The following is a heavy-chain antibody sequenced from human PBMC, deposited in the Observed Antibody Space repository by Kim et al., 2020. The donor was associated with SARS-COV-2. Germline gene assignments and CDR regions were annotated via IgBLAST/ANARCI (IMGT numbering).Heavy chain of an antibody. D-gene: IGHD6-6*01. V-gene: IGHV3-30*18. CDR3: AKDRRSSSSGFDY. CDR2: ISYDGSNK. Sequence: GGSLRLSCAASGFTFSSYGMHWVRQAPGKGLEWVAVISYDGSNKYYADSVKGRFTISRDNAKNTLYLQMNSLRAEDTAVYYCAKDRRSSSSGFDYWGQGT. CDR1: GFTFSSYG. J-gene: IGHJ4*02.